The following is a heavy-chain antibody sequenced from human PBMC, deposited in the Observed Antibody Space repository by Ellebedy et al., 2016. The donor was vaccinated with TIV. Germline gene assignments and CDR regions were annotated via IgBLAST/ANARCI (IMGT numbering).Heavy chain of an antibody. CDR1: GGSIPGSNW. CDR3: ARVGYSYGYAWFDS. D-gene: IGHD5-18*01. V-gene: IGHV4/OR15-8*02. Sequence: SQTLSLTCXVAGGSIPGSNWWSWVRQPPGKGLEWNGEIYHSGNANYNPSLKSRVTISIDKSKNQFSLRLTSVTAADTAVYYCARVGYSYGYAWFDSWGQGTRVTVSS. CDR2: IYHSGNA. J-gene: IGHJ5*01.